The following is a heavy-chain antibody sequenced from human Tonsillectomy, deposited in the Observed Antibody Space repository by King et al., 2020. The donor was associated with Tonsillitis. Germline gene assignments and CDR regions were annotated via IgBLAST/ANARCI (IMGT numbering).Heavy chain of an antibody. D-gene: IGHD3-22*01. CDR1: GGSISSGGYS. CDR2: IYHTGST. Sequence: LQLQESGSGLVKPSQTLSLTCAVSGGSISSGGYSWSWIRQPPGKGLEWIGYIYHTGSTNYNPSLRSRVTISVDRSKNQFSLKLSSVTAADTAVYYCAGGDSSGYLRNWYFDLWGRGTLVTVSS. V-gene: IGHV4-30-2*01. J-gene: IGHJ2*01. CDR3: AGGDSSGYLRNWYFDL.